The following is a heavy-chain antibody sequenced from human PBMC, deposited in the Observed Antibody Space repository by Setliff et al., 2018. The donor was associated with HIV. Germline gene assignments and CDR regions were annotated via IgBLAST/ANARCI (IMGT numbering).Heavy chain of an antibody. CDR1: GFTFTSYW. CDR2: IDLYGSEK. Sequence: GGSLRLSCAASGFTFTSYWMIWVRQAPGKGLEWVANIDLYGSEKNYVDSVEGRFTISRDNARNSLFLQMNSLRAEDTAVYYCATYRGYNSGDRWSFFDYWGQGILVTVSS. CDR3: ATYRGYNSGDRWSFFDY. J-gene: IGHJ4*02. D-gene: IGHD2-15*01. V-gene: IGHV3-7*01.